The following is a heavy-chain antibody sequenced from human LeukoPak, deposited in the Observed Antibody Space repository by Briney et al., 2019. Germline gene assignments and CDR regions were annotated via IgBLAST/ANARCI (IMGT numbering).Heavy chain of an antibody. CDR3: ARERYSGSYAFDY. Sequence: PGGSLRLSCAASGFTFSSYGMHWVRQAPGKGLEWVAVIWYDGSNKYYADSVKGRFTISRDNSKNTLYLQMNSLRSEDTAVYYCARERYSGSYAFDYWGQGTLVTVSS. CDR1: GFTFSSYG. CDR2: IWYDGSNK. D-gene: IGHD1-26*01. J-gene: IGHJ4*02. V-gene: IGHV3-33*01.